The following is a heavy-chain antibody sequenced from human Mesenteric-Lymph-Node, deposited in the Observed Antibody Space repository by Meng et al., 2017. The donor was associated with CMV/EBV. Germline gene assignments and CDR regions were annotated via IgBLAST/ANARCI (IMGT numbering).Heavy chain of an antibody. Sequence: GESLKISCAASGFTFSDYYMSWIRQAPGKGLEWVAVISYDGSSKYNADSVKGRFTISRDNSKNTLYLQMNSLRAGDTAVYYCARDDNWNYLGYFDYWGQGTLVTVSS. D-gene: IGHD1-7*01. J-gene: IGHJ4*02. CDR3: ARDDNWNYLGYFDY. CDR2: ISYDGSSK. CDR1: GFTFSDYY. V-gene: IGHV3-30*03.